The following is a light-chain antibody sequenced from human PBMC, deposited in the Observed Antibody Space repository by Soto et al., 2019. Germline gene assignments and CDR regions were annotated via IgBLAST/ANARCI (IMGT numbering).Light chain of an antibody. CDR3: NSFRVNRLYV. J-gene: IGLJ1*01. V-gene: IGLV2-14*01. Sequence: QSALTQPASVSGSPGQTITISCTGTSSDVGGYNAVSWYQHRPRKAPKLIIYEVTHRPAGISDRFSASKSSNTASLTISGLQAEDEGDYYCNSFRVNRLYVFGTGTKVTVL. CDR1: SSDVGGYNA. CDR2: EVT.